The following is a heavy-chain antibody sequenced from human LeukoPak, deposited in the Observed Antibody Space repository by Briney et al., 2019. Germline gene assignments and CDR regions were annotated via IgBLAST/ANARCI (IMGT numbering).Heavy chain of an antibody. CDR3: ARRAGAYSHPYDY. CDR2: IYSDNT. J-gene: IGHJ4*02. D-gene: IGHD4/OR15-4a*01. CDR1: GFTVSSYS. V-gene: IGHV3-53*01. Sequence: GGSLRLSCTVSGFTVSSYSMSWLRQAPGKGLKWVSFIYSDNTHYSHPVNGRFTISRINSKNTLYLQMNSVRDAATDVYYSARRAGAYSHPYDYWGEGTLVTVSS.